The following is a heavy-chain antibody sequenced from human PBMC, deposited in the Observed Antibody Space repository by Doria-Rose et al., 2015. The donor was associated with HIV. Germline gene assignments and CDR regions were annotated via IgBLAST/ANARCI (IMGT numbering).Heavy chain of an antibody. J-gene: IGHJ4*02. D-gene: IGHD1-26*01. Sequence: QVQLQESGPGLVQSSETLSLTCSVSGGSISHYYWSWIRQPPGKGLEYIGDIFYTGSTNYSRSLKSRVSISIDTSKNKFSLRLSSVTAADTAVYYCARVLSGTYDYWGQGTLVTVSS. CDR3: ARVLSGTYDY. CDR1: GGSISHYY. V-gene: IGHV4-59*01. CDR2: IFYTGST.